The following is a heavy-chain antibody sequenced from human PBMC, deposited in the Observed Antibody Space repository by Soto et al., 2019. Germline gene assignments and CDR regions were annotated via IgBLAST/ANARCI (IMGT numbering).Heavy chain of an antibody. CDR1: GGTFSSYA. V-gene: IGHV1-69*06. CDR3: AKGPYGYSSSWREYYFDY. J-gene: IGHJ4*02. Sequence: QVQLVQSGAEVKKPGSSVKVSCKASGGTFSSYAISWVRQAPGQGLEWMGGIIPSFGTANYAQKFQGRVTITADKSTSTAYMELSSLRSEDTAVYYCAKGPYGYSSSWREYYFDYWGQGTLVTVSS. D-gene: IGHD6-13*01. CDR2: IIPSFGTA.